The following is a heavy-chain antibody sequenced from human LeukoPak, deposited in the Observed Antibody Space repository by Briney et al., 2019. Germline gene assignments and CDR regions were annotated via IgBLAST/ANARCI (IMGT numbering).Heavy chain of an antibody. V-gene: IGHV4-30-4*01. D-gene: IGHD2-15*01. Sequence: PSQTLSLTCTVSGGSISSGDYYWSWIRQPPGKGLEWIGYIYYSGSTYYNPSLKSRITISIDTSKNQFSLKLSSVTAADTAVYYCARVPRPSWVVVAATFDYWGQGTLVTVSS. CDR3: ARVPRPSWVVVAATFDY. CDR1: GGSISSGDYY. CDR2: IYYSGST. J-gene: IGHJ4*02.